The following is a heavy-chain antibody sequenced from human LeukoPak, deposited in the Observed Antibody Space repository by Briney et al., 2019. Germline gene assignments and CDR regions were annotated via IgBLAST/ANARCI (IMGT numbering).Heavy chain of an antibody. V-gene: IGHV1-2*04. CDR1: GYTLTELS. D-gene: IGHD1-26*01. J-gene: IGHJ4*02. Sequence: RASVKVSCKVSGYTLTELSMHWVRQAPGQGLEWMGWINPNSGGTNYAQKFQGWVTMTRDTSISTAYMELSRLRSDDTAVYYCAREAIGDSDSSCYFDYWGQGTLVTVSS. CDR2: INPNSGGT. CDR3: AREAIGDSDSSCYFDY.